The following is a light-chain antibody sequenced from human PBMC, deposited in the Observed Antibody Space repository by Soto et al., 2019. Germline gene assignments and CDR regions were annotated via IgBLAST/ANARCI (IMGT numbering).Light chain of an antibody. CDR3: SSYEGRNIRVV. Sequence: QSALTQPPSASGSPGQSVTISCTGTSSDVGSYNYVSWYQQHPGKAPKLMIYEVSKRPSGVPDRFSGSKSGNSASLTVSGLQAEDEADYYCSSYEGRNIRVVFGGGTKLTVL. CDR1: SSDVGSYNY. CDR2: EVS. V-gene: IGLV2-8*01. J-gene: IGLJ2*01.